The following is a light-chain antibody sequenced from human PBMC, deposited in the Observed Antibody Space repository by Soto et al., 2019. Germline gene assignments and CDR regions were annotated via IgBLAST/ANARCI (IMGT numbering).Light chain of an antibody. Sequence: QSVLTQPPSVSAAPGQRVTISCSGNFSNIGNYYVCWYRQLPGTAPKLLIYDNHKRPSGIPDRFSASKSVTSATLDITGLQTGDEADYYCGTWDRSLSGQVFGGGTKVTVL. CDR2: DNH. J-gene: IGLJ3*02. CDR3: GTWDRSLSGQV. CDR1: FSNIGNYY. V-gene: IGLV1-51*01.